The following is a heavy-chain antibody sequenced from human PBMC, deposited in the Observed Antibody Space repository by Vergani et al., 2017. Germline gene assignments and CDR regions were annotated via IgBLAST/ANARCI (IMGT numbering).Heavy chain of an antibody. J-gene: IGHJ1*01. D-gene: IGHD2-15*01. CDR1: GFTFNSYC. CDR3: ARISGGSAPYLHY. CDR2: IKRDGTET. V-gene: IGHV3-7*01. Sequence: VQLVESGGGVVQPGGSLRLSCAASGFTFNSYCMHWVRQAPGKGLEWVASIKRDGTETFYVDSVKGRFTISRDNAKTTLYLQMNSLRDEDRGVYYCARISGGSAPYLHYWGQGTLVTVAS.